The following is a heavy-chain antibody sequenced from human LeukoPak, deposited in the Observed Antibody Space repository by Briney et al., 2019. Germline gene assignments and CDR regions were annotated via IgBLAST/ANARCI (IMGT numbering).Heavy chain of an antibody. CDR3: ARRGKLGFYYYYYMDV. J-gene: IGHJ6*03. V-gene: IGHV1-69*06. CDR1: GYTFTSYD. D-gene: IGHD7-27*01. Sequence: SVKVSCKASGYTFTSYDINWVRQAPGQGLEWMGGIIPIFNTSNYAQKFQGRVTITADKSTSTAYMELSSLRSEDTAVYYCARRGKLGFYYYYYMDVWGKGTTVTVSS. CDR2: IIPIFNTS.